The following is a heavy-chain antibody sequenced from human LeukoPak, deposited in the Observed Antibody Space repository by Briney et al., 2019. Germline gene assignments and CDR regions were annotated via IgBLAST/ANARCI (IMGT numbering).Heavy chain of an antibody. J-gene: IGHJ4*02. CDR2: IIPILGIA. CDR1: GGTFSSYA. D-gene: IGHD2-15*01. CDR3: ARASLVVVAAPLDY. V-gene: IGHV1-69*04. Sequence: SVKASCKASGGTFSSYAISWVRQAPGQGLEWMGRIIPILGIANYAQKFQGRVTITADKSTSTAYMELSSLRSEDTAVYYCARASLVVVAAPLDYWGQGTLVTVSS.